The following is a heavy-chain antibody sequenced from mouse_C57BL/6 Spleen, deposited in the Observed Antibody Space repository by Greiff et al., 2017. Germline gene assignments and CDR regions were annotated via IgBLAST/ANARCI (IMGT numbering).Heavy chain of an antibody. CDR2: INPGSGGT. J-gene: IGHJ1*03. D-gene: IGHD1-3*01. CDR1: GYAFTNYL. CDR3: ARPSSSNYWYFDV. Sequence: QVQLQQSGAELVRPGTSVKVSCKASGYAFTNYLIEWVKQRPGKGLEWIGVINPGSGGTNYTEKFKGKATLTADKSSSTAYMQLSSLTSEDSAVYFCARPSSSNYWYFDVWGTGTTVTVSS. V-gene: IGHV1-54*01.